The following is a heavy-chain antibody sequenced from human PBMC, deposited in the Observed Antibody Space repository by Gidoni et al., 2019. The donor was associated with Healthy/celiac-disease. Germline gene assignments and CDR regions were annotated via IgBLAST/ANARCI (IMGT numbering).Heavy chain of an antibody. J-gene: IGHJ3*02. Sequence: EVQLVESGGGLVQPGGSRRLSCAASGFTFSSYAMGWVRQAPGKGLEWVSAISGSGGSTYYADSVKGRFTISRDNSKHTLYLQMNSLRAEDTAVYYCAKDQLYSGYDSGGAFDIWGQGTMVTVSS. CDR2: ISGSGGST. V-gene: IGHV3-23*04. CDR3: AKDQLYSGYDSGGAFDI. D-gene: IGHD5-12*01. CDR1: GFTFSSYA.